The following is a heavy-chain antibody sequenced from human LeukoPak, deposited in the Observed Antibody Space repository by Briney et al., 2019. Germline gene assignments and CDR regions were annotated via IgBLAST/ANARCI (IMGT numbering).Heavy chain of an antibody. J-gene: IGHJ4*02. CDR2: MNPRSSNT. CDR3: TRGSSGRRDN. V-gene: IGHV1-8*01. D-gene: IGHD6-19*01. CDR1: GYTFTSCD. Sequence: ASVKVSCKASGYTFTSCDINWVRQATGQGLEWMGWMNPRSSNTGYGQSFQGRITMTRDISIGTAYMELSNLTSEDTAIYYCTRGSSGRRDNWGQGTLVTVSA.